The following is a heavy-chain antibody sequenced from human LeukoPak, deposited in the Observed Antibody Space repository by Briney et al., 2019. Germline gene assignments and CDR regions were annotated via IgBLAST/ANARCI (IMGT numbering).Heavy chain of an antibody. V-gene: IGHV3-33*08. CDR2: IWYDGSNK. J-gene: IGHJ4*02. CDR3: ARGHCSSTSCYGYFDY. D-gene: IGHD2-2*01. Sequence: GGSLRLSCAASGFIFSDYAMSWVRQAPGKGLEWVAVIWYDGSNKYYADSVKGRFTISRDNSKNTLYLQMNSLRAEDTAVYYCARGHCSSTSCYGYFDYWGQGTLVTVSS. CDR1: GFIFSDYA.